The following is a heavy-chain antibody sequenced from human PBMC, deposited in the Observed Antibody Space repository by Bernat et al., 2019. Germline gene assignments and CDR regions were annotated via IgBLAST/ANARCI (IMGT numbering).Heavy chain of an antibody. CDR3: ARAEMAVAGSYYFDY. D-gene: IGHD6-19*01. Sequence: QVQLVESGGGVVQPGRSLRLSCAASGFTFSSYGMHWVRQAPGKGLEWVAVIWYDGSNKYYADSVKGRFTISRDNSKNTLYLQMNSLRAEETAVYYCARAEMAVAGSYYFDYWGQGTLVTVSS. J-gene: IGHJ4*02. CDR2: IWYDGSNK. V-gene: IGHV3-33*01. CDR1: GFTFSSYG.